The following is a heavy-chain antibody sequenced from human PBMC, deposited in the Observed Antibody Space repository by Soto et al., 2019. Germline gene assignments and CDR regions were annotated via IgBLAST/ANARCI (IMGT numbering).Heavy chain of an antibody. D-gene: IGHD3-10*01. CDR2: TDHSGST. V-gene: IGHV4-4*02. Sequence: QVQLQESGPGLVKPSGTLSLTCAVSGGSISSSNWWSWVRQPPGKGLEWIGETDHSGSTNYNPSLKSRVTISVDKSKNQFSLKLSSVTAADTAVYYCARDLRMVRGRDDIRERNWGQGTLVTVSS. CDR3: ARDLRMVRGRDDIRERN. J-gene: IGHJ4*02. CDR1: GGSISSSNW.